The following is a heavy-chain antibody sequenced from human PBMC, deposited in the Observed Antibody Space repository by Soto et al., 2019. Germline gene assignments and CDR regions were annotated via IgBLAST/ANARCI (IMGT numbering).Heavy chain of an antibody. V-gene: IGHV4-34*01. J-gene: IGHJ6*02. CDR3: ARGPIFGVVIIAHYYGMDV. Sequence: PSETLSLTCAVYGGSFSGYYWSWIRQPPGKGLEWIGEINHSGSTNYNPSLKSRVTISVDTSKNQFSLKLSSVTAADTAVYYCARGPIFGVVIIAHYYGMDVWGQGTTVTVSS. CDR1: GGSFSGYY. CDR2: INHSGST. D-gene: IGHD3-3*02.